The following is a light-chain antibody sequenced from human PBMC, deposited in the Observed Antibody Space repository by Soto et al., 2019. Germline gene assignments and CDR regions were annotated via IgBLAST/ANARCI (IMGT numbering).Light chain of an antibody. Sequence: QSVLTQPASVSGSPGQSITISCTRTSTDIGRYNYVSWYQQHPGKAPKLMIYDVSNRPSGVSNRFSGSKSGNTASLTISGLQAEDEADYYCSSYTSSSTYVFGTGTKVPVL. V-gene: IGLV2-14*03. CDR1: STDIGRYNY. J-gene: IGLJ1*01. CDR2: DVS. CDR3: SSYTSSSTYV.